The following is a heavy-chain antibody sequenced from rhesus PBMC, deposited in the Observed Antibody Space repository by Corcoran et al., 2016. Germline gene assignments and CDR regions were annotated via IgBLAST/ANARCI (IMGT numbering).Heavy chain of an antibody. J-gene: IGHJ4*01. D-gene: IGHD6-31*01. V-gene: IGHV4S14*01. Sequence: QVQLQESGPGLVKPSETLSLTCAVSGGSISGYYYWSWIRQPPGKGLEWIGSIYGSGGPNYLNPSLKGRVTLAVDTSKNQFSLKLSAVTAADTAVYYCATLGGSSVWYGSHDYWGQGVLVTVSS. CDR1: GGSISGYYY. CDR2: IYGSGGPN. CDR3: ATLGGSSVWYGSHDY.